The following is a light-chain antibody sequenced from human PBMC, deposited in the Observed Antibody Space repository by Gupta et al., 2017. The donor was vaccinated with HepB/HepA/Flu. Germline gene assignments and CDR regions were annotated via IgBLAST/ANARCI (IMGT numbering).Light chain of an antibody. Sequence: DLQMQQSPSSLSASVGDRVTITCRASQNIRKFLSWYQQAPGKAPKLLIYGVSTLHSGVPTRFSGSGSETDVTLTTTNVEPADVVTYYCQQSDNLSQCTFGQGTRLEMK. J-gene: IGKJ5*01. CDR3: QQSDNLSQCT. CDR1: QNIRKF. CDR2: GVS. V-gene: IGKV1-39*01.